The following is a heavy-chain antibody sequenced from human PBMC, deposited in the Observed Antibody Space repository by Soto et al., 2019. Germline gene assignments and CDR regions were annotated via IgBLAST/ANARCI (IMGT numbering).Heavy chain of an antibody. V-gene: IGHV3-21*01. CDR3: ARDIIMATVTSLLGYYYGMVV. D-gene: IGHD4-17*01. CDR1: GFTFSSYS. Sequence: PGGSLRLSCAASGFTFSSYSMNWVRQAPGKGLECVSSISSSSSYIYYADSVKGRFTISRDNAKNSLYLQMYSLRVEETAVYYCARDIIMATVTSLLGYYYGMVVWGQETMVTVSS. CDR2: ISSSSSYI. J-gene: IGHJ6*01.